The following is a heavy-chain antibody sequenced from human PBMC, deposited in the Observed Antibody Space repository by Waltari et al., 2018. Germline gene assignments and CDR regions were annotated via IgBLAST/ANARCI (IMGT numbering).Heavy chain of an antibody. J-gene: IGHJ5*02. CDR2: IYYSGST. CDR1: GGSISSHY. D-gene: IGHD1-7*01. Sequence: QVQLQESGPGLVKPSETLSLTCTVSGGSISSHYWSWIRQPPGKGLEWIGYIYYSGSTNYNPSLKSRVTISVDTSKNQFSLKLSSVTAADTAVYYCAGLSTGTTKGWFDPWGQGTLVTVSS. V-gene: IGHV4-59*08. CDR3: AGLSTGTTKGWFDP.